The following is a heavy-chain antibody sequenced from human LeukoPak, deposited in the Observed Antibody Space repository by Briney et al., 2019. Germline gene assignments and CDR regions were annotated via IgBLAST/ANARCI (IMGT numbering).Heavy chain of an antibody. CDR2: TYYSGST. V-gene: IGHV4-59*01. J-gene: IGHJ6*03. D-gene: IGHD3-22*01. Sequence: SETLSLTCTVSGGSISTYYWSWIRQPPGKGLEWIGYTYYSGSTNYNPSLKSRVTLSVDTSKNQFSLNLSSVTAADTAVYYCARAPQYYDSSGYYYYYMDVWGKGTTVTVSS. CDR1: GGSISTYY. CDR3: ARAPQYYDSSGYYYYYMDV.